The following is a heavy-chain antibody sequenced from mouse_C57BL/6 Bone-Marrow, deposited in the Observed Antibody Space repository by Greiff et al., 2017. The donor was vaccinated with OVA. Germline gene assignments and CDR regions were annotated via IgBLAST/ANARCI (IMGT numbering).Heavy chain of an antibody. CDR1: GYSITSGYD. J-gene: IGHJ2*01. D-gene: IGHD1-1*01. Sequence: EVQRVESGPGMVEPSQSLSLTCTVTGYSITSGYDWHWIRHFPGNKLEWMGYISYSGSTNYNPSLKSRISITHDTSKNHFFLKLNSVTTEDTATYYCARELRFYYFAYWGQGTTLTVSS. V-gene: IGHV3-1*01. CDR3: ARELRFYYFAY. CDR2: ISYSGST.